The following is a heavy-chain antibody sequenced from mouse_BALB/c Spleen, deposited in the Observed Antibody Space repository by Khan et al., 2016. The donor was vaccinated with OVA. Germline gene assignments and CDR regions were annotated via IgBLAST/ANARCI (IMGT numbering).Heavy chain of an antibody. CDR2: ISYSGNT. D-gene: IGHD1-1*01. J-gene: IGHJ2*02. CDR3: ARIYGGDFDY. Sequence: EVQLVESGPGLVKPSQSLSLTCTVTGYSITSDYAWNWIRQFPGNKLEWMGFISYSGNTKYNPSLKSRISITRDTSRNQFFLQLNSVTIEDTATYYCARIYGGDFDYWGQGTSLTVCS. CDR1: GYSITSDYA. V-gene: IGHV3-2*02.